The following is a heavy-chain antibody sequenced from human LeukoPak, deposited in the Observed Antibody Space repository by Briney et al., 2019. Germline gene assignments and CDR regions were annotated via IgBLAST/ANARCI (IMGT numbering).Heavy chain of an antibody. CDR1: GSPFITHW. D-gene: IGHD3-10*01. V-gene: IGHV5-51*01. CDR3: ARRTTLVRGVINDS. J-gene: IGHJ4*02. Sequence: GASLKISSKASGSPFITHWIAWVRRMPGKGLECMGIIYPGAPEIRYSPSFQGQVTISADNSIRTAYLQWSSLKASDTAMYYCARRTTLVRGVINDSWGQGTLVTVSS. CDR2: IYPGAPEI.